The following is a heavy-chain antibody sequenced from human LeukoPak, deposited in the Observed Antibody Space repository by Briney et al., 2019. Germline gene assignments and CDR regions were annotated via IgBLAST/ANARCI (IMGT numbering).Heavy chain of an antibody. J-gene: IGHJ5*02. CDR1: GGSFSGYY. CDR3: ARGRGYCSSTSCYAGWFDP. V-gene: IGHV4-34*01. Sequence: PSETLSLTCAVYGGSFSGYYWSWIRQPPGKGLEWIGEINHSGSTNYNPSLKSRVTISVDTSKNQFSLKLSSVTAADTAVYYCARGRGYCSSTSCYAGWFDPWGQGTLVTVSS. CDR2: INHSGST. D-gene: IGHD2-2*01.